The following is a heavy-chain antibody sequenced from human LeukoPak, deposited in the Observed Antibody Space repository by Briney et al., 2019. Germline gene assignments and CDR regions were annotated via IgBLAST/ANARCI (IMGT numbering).Heavy chain of an antibody. V-gene: IGHV3-49*04. Sequence: GRSLRLSCTASGFTFGDYAMSWVRQAPGKGLEWVGFIRSKAYGGTTEYAASVKGRFTISRDDSKSIAYLQMNSLKTEDTAVYYCTSLASSTGLQPDAFDIWGQGTMVTVSS. CDR3: TSLASSTGLQPDAFDI. D-gene: IGHD2-2*01. J-gene: IGHJ3*02. CDR1: GFTFGDYA. CDR2: IRSKAYGGTT.